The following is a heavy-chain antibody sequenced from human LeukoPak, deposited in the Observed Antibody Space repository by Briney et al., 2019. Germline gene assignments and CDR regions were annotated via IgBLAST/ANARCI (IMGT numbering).Heavy chain of an antibody. Sequence: SETLSLTCSVSGGSMTSYYWSWIRQPAGKGLEWIGRIYTSGSTNYNPSLKSRVTMSVDTSKNQFSLKLSSVTAADTAVYYCAREGIFNWFDPWGQGTLVTVSS. CDR2: IYTSGST. CDR3: AREGIFNWFDP. CDR1: GGSMTSYY. V-gene: IGHV4-4*07. J-gene: IGHJ5*02. D-gene: IGHD3-3*01.